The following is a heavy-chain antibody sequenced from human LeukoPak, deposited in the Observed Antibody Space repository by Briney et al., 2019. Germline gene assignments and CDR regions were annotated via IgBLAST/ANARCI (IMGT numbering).Heavy chain of an antibody. CDR3: ATQRNSSTHPYYYYYMDV. CDR2: INPNSGGT. Sequence: GVPVKVSCKASGYTFTGYYMHWVRQAPGQGLEWMGWINPNSGGTNYAQKFQGRVTMTTDTSTSTAYMELRSLRSDDTAVYYCATQRNSSTHPYYYYYMDVWGKGTTVTVSS. V-gene: IGHV1-2*02. D-gene: IGHD6-13*01. J-gene: IGHJ6*03. CDR1: GYTFTGYY.